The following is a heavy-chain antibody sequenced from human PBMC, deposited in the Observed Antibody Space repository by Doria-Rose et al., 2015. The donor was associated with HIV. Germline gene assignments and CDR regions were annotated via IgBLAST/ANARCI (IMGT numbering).Heavy chain of an antibody. CDR3: ARIKSSRWYHKYYFDF. D-gene: IGHD6-13*01. Sequence: QTTLKESGPVLVKPTETLTLTCTVSGVSLSSPGMGVSWIRQPPGKALEWLANICSDDERSYTTSLKSRLTISRCTSKTQMVLTMTDMDPVDTATSYCARIKSSRWYHKYYFDFWGQGTLVIVSA. J-gene: IGHJ4*02. CDR1: GVSLSSPGMG. CDR2: ICSDDER. V-gene: IGHV2-26*01.